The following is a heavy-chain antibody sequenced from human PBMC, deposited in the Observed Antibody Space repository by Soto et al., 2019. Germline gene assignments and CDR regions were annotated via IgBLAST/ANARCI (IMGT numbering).Heavy chain of an antibody. CDR1: GYSFTSYW. D-gene: IGHD6-6*01. CDR2: IYPGDSDT. Sequence: GESLKISCKGSGYSFTSYWIGWVRQMPGKGLEWMGIIYPGDSDTRYSPSLQGQVTISADKSISTAYLQWSSLEASGTAMYYCARSSSSVARYYYYGMDVWGQGTTVTVSS. CDR3: ARSSSSVARYYYYGMDV. V-gene: IGHV5-51*01. J-gene: IGHJ6*02.